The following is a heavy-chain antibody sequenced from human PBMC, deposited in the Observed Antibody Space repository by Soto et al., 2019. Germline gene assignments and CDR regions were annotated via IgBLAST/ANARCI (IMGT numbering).Heavy chain of an antibody. J-gene: IGHJ5*02. V-gene: IGHV6-1*01. Sequence: SQTLSLTCAISGDSVSSNSAAWNWIRQSPSRGLEWLGRTYYRSKWYNDYAVSVKSRITINPDTSKNQFSLQLNSVTPEDTAVYYCARAFRGQQLVLSWFDPWGQGTLVTVS. CDR3: ARAFRGQQLVLSWFDP. CDR1: GDSVSSNSAA. D-gene: IGHD6-13*01. CDR2: TYYRSKWYN.